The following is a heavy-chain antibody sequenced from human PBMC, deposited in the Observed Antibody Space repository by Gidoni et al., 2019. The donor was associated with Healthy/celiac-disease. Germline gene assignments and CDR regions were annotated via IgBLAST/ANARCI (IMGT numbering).Heavy chain of an antibody. J-gene: IGHJ3*02. D-gene: IGHD1-26*01. Sequence: EVQLVESGGGLVQPGGSLQLSCAASGFPFSGSAMPWVRQASGKGLEWVGRIRSKANRYATAYAASVKGRFTISRDDSKNTAYLQMNSLKTEDTAVYYCTRRRELDAFDIWGQGTMVTVSS. V-gene: IGHV3-73*01. CDR3: TRRRELDAFDI. CDR1: GFPFSGSA. CDR2: IRSKANRYAT.